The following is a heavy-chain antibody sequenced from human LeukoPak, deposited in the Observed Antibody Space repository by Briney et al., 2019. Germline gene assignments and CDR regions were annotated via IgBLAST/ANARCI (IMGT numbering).Heavy chain of an antibody. CDR3: ARVRGVYSYGHPYYFDD. CDR1: GFTFSSYW. D-gene: IGHD5-18*01. CDR2: IKQDGSEK. J-gene: IGHJ4*02. Sequence: PGGSLRLSCAASGFTFSSYWMSWVRQAPGKGLEWVANIKQDGSEKYYVDSVKGRFTISRDNAKNSLYLQMNSLKAEDTAVYYCARVRGVYSYGHPYYFDDWGQGTLVTVSS. V-gene: IGHV3-7*01.